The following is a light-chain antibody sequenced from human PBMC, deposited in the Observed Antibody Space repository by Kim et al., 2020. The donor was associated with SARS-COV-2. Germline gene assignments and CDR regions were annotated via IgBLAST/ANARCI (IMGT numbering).Light chain of an antibody. CDR2: AAS. V-gene: IGKV1-39*01. CDR1: QTISSY. J-gene: IGKJ1*01. Sequence: DIQITQSPSSLSASVGDRVTITCRASQTISSYLSWYQRKPGKAPKLLIYAASNLQSGVPSRFSGSGSGTDFTLTINSLQPEDFATYFCQQTDNTPRTFGQGTKVDIK. CDR3: QQTDNTPRT.